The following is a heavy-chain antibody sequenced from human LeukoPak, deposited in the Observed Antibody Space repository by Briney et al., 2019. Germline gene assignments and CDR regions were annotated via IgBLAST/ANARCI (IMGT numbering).Heavy chain of an antibody. CDR1: GFTFSSYA. CDR3: AKEGGAAAGAHNRFDP. J-gene: IGHJ5*02. Sequence: PGGSLRLSCAASGFTFSSYAMSWVRQAPGKGLEWVSAISGSGGSTYYADSVKGRFTISRDNSKNTLYLQMNSLRAEDTAVYYCAKEGGAAAGAHNRFDPWGQGTLVTVSS. CDR2: ISGSGGST. D-gene: IGHD6-13*01. V-gene: IGHV3-23*01.